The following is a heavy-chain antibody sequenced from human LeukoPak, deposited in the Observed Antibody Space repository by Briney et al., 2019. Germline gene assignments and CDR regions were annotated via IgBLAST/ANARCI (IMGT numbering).Heavy chain of an antibody. Sequence: SETLSLTCTVSGGSIGSYYWTWIRQPPGKGLEWIGYTHYSGTTNYNPSLKSRVTISVDTSKNRFSLKLSSVTAADTAMYYCARRGGSFDGPPDYWGQGTLVTVSS. D-gene: IGHD2-15*01. CDR1: GGSIGSYY. V-gene: IGHV4-59*08. CDR2: THYSGTT. J-gene: IGHJ4*02. CDR3: ARRGGSFDGPPDY.